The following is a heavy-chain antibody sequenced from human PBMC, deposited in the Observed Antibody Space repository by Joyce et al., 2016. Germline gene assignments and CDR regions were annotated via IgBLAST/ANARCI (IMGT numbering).Heavy chain of an antibody. CDR1: GLDVSTNY. D-gene: IGHD2-8*01. J-gene: IGHJ4*02. CDR2: IYVSGST. Sequence: DVQLEASGGGLTPPGGSLSLSCAASGLDVSTNYISWVRQAPGKVLEWVSIIYVSGSTYYADSVKGRFTISRDLSKNTVYLDMNNLRAEDTAIYYCARRGVARYFFDYWGQGSLVSVSS. V-gene: IGHV3-53*01. CDR3: ARRGVARYFFDY.